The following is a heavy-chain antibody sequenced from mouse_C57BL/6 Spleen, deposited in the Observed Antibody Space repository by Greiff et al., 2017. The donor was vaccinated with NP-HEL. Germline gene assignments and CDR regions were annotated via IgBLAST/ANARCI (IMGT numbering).Heavy chain of an antibody. CDR3: ARDRSSSLYDFDY. Sequence: EVKLVESGGGLVKPGGSLKLSCAASGFTFTSYAMSWVRQTPEKRLEWVATISDGGSYTYYQDNVKGRCTISRDNAKNNLYLQMSHLKSEDTAMYYCARDRSSSLYDFDYWGQGTTLTVSS. D-gene: IGHD1-1*01. CDR1: GFTFTSYA. J-gene: IGHJ2*01. CDR2: ISDGGSYT. V-gene: IGHV5-4*01.